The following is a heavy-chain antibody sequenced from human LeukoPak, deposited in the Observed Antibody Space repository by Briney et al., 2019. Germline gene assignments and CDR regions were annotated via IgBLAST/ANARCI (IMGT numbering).Heavy chain of an antibody. CDR2: IFHGGNT. V-gene: IGHV4-39*01. Sequence: KASETLSLTCTVSGDSITSSAFYWGWIRQAPGKGLEWIGNIFHGGNTHYNPSLKSRVSISVDRSKNQVSLNLSSVTAADTAVYYCARRVSGSYHDYWGQGTLVTVSS. CDR3: ARRVSGSYHDY. D-gene: IGHD1-26*01. CDR1: GDSITSSAFY. J-gene: IGHJ4*02.